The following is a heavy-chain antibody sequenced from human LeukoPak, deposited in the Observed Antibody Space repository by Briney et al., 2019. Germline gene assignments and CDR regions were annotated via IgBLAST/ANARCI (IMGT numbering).Heavy chain of an antibody. D-gene: IGHD5-24*01. CDR2: ISPTGGTT. CDR1: GYTFTTYY. J-gene: IGHJ4*02. CDR3: ARGEGYNTSPFDF. Sequence: GASVKVSCKAYGYTFTTYYIHWVRQAPGQGPEWMGIISPTGGTTNYAQRFQGRVSMTRDLSMSTVFMELRGLTSEDTAVYYCARGEGYNTSPFDFWGQGTRVTVSS. V-gene: IGHV1-46*01.